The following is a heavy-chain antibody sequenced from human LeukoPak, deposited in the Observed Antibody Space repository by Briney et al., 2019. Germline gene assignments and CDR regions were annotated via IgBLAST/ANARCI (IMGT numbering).Heavy chain of an antibody. CDR2: FDPEDGET. V-gene: IGHV1-24*01. Sequence: ASVKVSCKVSGYTLTELSMHWVRQAPGKGLEWMGGFDPEDGETIYAQKFQGRVTITRDTSASTAYMELSSLRSEDTAVYYCARDVKIVTIFGVVGPYSYWGQGTLVTVSS. CDR3: ARDVKIVTIFGVVGPYSY. D-gene: IGHD3-3*01. CDR1: GYTLTELS. J-gene: IGHJ4*02.